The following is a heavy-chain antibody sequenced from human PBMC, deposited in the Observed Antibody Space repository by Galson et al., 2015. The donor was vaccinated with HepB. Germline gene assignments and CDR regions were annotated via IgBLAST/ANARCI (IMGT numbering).Heavy chain of an antibody. Sequence: CAISGDSVSSNSAAWNWIRQSPSRGLEWLGRTYYRSKWYSDYAVSVKSRITINPDTSKNQFSLQLNSVTPEDTAVYYCARDYYDILTGSVWGEFDPWGQGTLVTVSS. D-gene: IGHD3-9*01. V-gene: IGHV6-1*01. CDR3: ARDYYDILTGSVWGEFDP. CDR2: TYYRSKWYS. CDR1: GDSVSSNSAA. J-gene: IGHJ5*02.